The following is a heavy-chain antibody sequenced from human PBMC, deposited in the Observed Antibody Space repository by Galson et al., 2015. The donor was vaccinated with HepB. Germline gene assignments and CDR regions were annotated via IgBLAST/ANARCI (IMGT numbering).Heavy chain of an antibody. CDR2: IGASGYNI. J-gene: IGHJ4*02. Sequence: SLRLACAASGLTFSSYAMNWVRQAPGRGLEWVSTIGASGYNIYYADSVMGRFTISRDNSKNMLFLQMNSLRAEDTAIYYCAKGSGGFYYDSWGQGALVTVSS. CDR1: GLTFSSYA. V-gene: IGHV3-23*01. D-gene: IGHD2-15*01. CDR3: AKGSGGFYYDS.